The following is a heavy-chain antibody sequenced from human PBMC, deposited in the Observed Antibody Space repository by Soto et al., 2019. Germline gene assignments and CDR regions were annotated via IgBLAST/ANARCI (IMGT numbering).Heavy chain of an antibody. Sequence: QVRLQQWGAGLLKPSETLALTCAVHGGSFRGYYWSWIRQPPGKGLAWIGEINHSGGTNYNPSLKSRVSISVDASKNQFSLQLTSVTAADTAVYYCARLWSSNEGSSWGQGTLVAVSS. CDR1: GGSFRGYY. J-gene: IGHJ4*02. D-gene: IGHD3-10*01. V-gene: IGHV4-34*01. CDR2: INHSGGT. CDR3: ARLWSSNEGSS.